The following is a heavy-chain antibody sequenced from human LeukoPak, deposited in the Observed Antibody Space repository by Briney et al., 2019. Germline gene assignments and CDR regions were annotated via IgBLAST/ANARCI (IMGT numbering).Heavy chain of an antibody. D-gene: IGHD3-22*01. V-gene: IGHV1-2*02. Sequence: ASVKVSCKASGYTFTGYYMHWVRQAPGQGLEWMGWINPNSGGTNYAQKFQGRVTMTRDTSISTAHMELSRLRSDDTAVYYCALKYYYDSSGYYEDYWGQGTLVTVSS. CDR3: ALKYYYDSSGYYEDY. J-gene: IGHJ4*02. CDR2: INPNSGGT. CDR1: GYTFTGYY.